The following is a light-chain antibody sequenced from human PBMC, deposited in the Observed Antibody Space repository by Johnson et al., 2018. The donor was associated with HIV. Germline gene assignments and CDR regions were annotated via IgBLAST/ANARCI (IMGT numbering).Light chain of an antibody. J-gene: IGLJ1*01. CDR3: GTWDSSLSAHYV. V-gene: IGLV1-51*02. CDR1: SSNIGNNY. Sequence: QSVFTQPPSVSAAPGQKVTISCSGSSSNIGNNYVSWYQHLPGTAPKLLIYESNRRPSGIPDRFSASKSGTSATLDITGLQTGDEADYYCGTWDSSLSAHYVFGTGTKITVV. CDR2: ESN.